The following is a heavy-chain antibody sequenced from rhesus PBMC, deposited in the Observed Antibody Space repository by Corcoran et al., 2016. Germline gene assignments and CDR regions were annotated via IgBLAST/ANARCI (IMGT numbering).Heavy chain of an antibody. V-gene: IGHV4-169*02. CDR2: IYGSGSST. J-gene: IGHJ1*01. CDR3: ASEPGIEYCTTTYCSSGYFEV. Sequence: QVQLQESGPGLVKPSETLSVTCAVSGGSISSSYWSWIRQAPGKGLGGIGDIYGSGSSTNYNPSLKSRVTLSVDTSKNQLSLKLSSVTAADTAVYYCASEPGIEYCTTTYCSSGYFEVWGQGALVTVSS. D-gene: IGHD2-15*01. CDR1: GGSISSSY.